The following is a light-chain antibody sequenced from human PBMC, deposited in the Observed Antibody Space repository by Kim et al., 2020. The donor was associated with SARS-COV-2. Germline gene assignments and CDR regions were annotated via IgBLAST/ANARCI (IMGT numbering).Light chain of an antibody. CDR3: QSRDSGAKVI. Sequence: SSELTQDPAVSVALGQTVRITCQGDSLRNYYATWYQQKPRQAPVLVMYGRNNRPSGIPDRFSGSTSGNTASLTISGAQAEDEADFYCQSRDSGAKVIFGGGTQVTVL. J-gene: IGLJ2*01. CDR2: GRN. V-gene: IGLV3-19*01. CDR1: SLRNYY.